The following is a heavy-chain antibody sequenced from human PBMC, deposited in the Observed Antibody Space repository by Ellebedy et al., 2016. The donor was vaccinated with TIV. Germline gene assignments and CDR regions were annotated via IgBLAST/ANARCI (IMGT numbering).Heavy chain of an antibody. Sequence: GESLKISCQISGETLLNYWIAWVRQIPGKGLESTGIIFPDDSDARYSPSFQGRVTFSVDKALNTAYLQWTSLKVSDTAMYYCARPNMGYYYMDVWGEGTTVTVSS. D-gene: IGHD2/OR15-2a*01. CDR3: ARPNMGYYYMDV. CDR1: GETLLNYW. V-gene: IGHV5-51*01. J-gene: IGHJ6*03. CDR2: IFPDDSDA.